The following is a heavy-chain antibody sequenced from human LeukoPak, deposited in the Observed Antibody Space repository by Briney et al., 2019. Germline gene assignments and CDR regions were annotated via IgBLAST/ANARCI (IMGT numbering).Heavy chain of an antibody. CDR1: GGSISSSSHY. CDR3: ATHHYYDSSGYSYAFDI. CDR2: IYYSGTT. D-gene: IGHD3-22*01. V-gene: IGHV4-39*01. Sequence: SETLSLTRTVSGGSISSSSHYWGWVRQPPGKGLEWIGSIYYSGTTYYNPSLKSRVTISVDTSKNQFSLKLSSVTAADTAVYYCATHHYYDSSGYSYAFDIWGQGTMVTVSS. J-gene: IGHJ3*02.